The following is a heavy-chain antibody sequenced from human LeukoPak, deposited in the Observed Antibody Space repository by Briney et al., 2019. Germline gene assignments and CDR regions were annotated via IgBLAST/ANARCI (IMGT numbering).Heavy chain of an antibody. Sequence: PPETLSATCTVSDGSISGNYWSWIRQPPGKGLDWIGYMYNRGDTNSNPSLKSRVTMSLDTSNNQFSLRLSSVTAADTAVYYCARRRLTFDPWGQGVLVTVSS. CDR3: ARRRLTFDP. CDR2: MYNRGDT. V-gene: IGHV4-59*01. J-gene: IGHJ5*02. CDR1: DGSISGNY.